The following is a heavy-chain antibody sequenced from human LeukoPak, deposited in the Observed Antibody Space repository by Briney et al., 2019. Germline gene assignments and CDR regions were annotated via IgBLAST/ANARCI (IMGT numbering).Heavy chain of an antibody. CDR2: SIPIFGTA. Sequence: SVKVSCKASGGTFSSYAISWVRQAPGQGLEWMGGSIPIFGTANYTQKFQGRVTITTDKSTSTAYMELSSLRSEDTAVYYCARSLRYHITIFDYWGQGTLVTVSS. D-gene: IGHD3-3*01. J-gene: IGHJ4*02. CDR1: GGTFSSYA. CDR3: ARSLRYHITIFDY. V-gene: IGHV1-69*05.